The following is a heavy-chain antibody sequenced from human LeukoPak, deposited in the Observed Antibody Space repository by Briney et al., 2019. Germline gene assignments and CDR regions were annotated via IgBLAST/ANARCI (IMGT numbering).Heavy chain of an antibody. D-gene: IGHD1-14*01. CDR1: GGSISSSSYY. J-gene: IGHJ4*02. CDR3: ARRNEPQGDYFDY. Sequence: PSETLSLTCTVSGGSISSSSYYWGWIRQPPGKGLEWIGSIYYSGSTYYNPSLKSRVTISVDTSKNQFSLKLSSVTAADTAVYYRARRNEPQGDYFDYWGQGTLVTVSS. V-gene: IGHV4-39*01. CDR2: IYYSGST.